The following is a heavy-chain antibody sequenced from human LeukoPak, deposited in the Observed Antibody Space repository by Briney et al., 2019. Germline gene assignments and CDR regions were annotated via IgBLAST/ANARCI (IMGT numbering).Heavy chain of an antibody. CDR3: ARVQSRLSWFDP. CDR2: ISYIGST. J-gene: IGHJ5*02. Sequence: SETLSLTYTVSGGSISSYSWSWIRQPPGKGLEWIGYISYIGSTNYNPSLKSRVTISVDTSKNQFSLRLGSVTAADTAVYYCARVQSRLSWFDPWGQGTLVTVSS. V-gene: IGHV4-59*12. CDR1: GGSISSYS.